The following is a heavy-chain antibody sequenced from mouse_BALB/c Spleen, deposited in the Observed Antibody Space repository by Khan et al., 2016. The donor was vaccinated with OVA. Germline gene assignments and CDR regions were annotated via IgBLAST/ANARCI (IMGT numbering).Heavy chain of an antibody. CDR3: VRGRSD. V-gene: IGHV3-2*02. CDR2: INYSGST. J-gene: IGHJ3*01. Sequence: EVQLQESGPGLVKPSQSLSLTCTVIGYSITSDYAWNWIRPFPGNRLEWMGYINYSGSTSKTPSLKSRMSISRDTSKNPTFLQLNSVTTEETDTYYGVRGRSDGGRGTLVTVAA. CDR1: GYSITSDYA.